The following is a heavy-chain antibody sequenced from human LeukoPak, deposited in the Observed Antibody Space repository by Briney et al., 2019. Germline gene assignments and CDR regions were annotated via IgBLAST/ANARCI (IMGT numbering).Heavy chain of an antibody. CDR3: ASFPGYSYGPTGDY. J-gene: IGHJ4*02. CDR2: INHSGST. V-gene: IGHV4-34*01. D-gene: IGHD5-18*01. Sequence: SETLSLTCAVYGGSFSGYYWSWIRQPPGKGLEWIGEINHSGSTNYNPSLKSRVTISVDTSKNQFSLKLSSVTAADTAVYYCASFPGYSYGPTGDYWGQGTLVTVSS. CDR1: GGSFSGYY.